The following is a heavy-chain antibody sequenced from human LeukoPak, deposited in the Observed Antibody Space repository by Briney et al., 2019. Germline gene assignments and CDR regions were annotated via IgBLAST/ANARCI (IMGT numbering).Heavy chain of an antibody. V-gene: IGHV4-34*01. D-gene: IGHD1-7*01. J-gene: IGHJ6*02. CDR3: AREMGLELSHYGMDV. CDR1: GGSFSGYY. CDR2: INHSGST. Sequence: SETLSLTCAVYGGSFSGYYWSWIRQPPGKGLEWIGEINHSGSTNYNPSLKSRVTISVDTSKNQFSLKLSSVTAADTAVYYCAREMGLELSHYGMDVWGQGTTVTVSS.